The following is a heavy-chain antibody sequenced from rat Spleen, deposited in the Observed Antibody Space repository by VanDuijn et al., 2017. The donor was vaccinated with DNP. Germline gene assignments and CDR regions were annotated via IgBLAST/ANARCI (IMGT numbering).Heavy chain of an antibody. CDR2: IPSCGGNS. J-gene: IGHJ1*01. D-gene: IGHD5-1*01. V-gene: IGHV5-31*01. Sequence: EVQLVESGGGLVQPGRSLKLSCAASGFTFNNFWMAWIRQVPGKGLEWVASIPSCGGNSFYPDSVRGRFTISRDNGKNTLYLQMNSLRSEDTATYYCSRGSGGRYWYFDFWGPGTMVTVSS. CDR1: GFTFNNFW. CDR3: SRGSGGRYWYFDF.